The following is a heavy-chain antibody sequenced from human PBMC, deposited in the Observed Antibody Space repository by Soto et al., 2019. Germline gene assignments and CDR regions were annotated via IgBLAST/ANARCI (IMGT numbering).Heavy chain of an antibody. V-gene: IGHV3-23*01. D-gene: IGHD5-12*01. CDR1: GFPFWTYS. CDR3: VKKIMGYAAHSDAMDV. CDR2: ISGSGTAT. J-gene: IGHJ6*02. Sequence: EVKLLESGGGLVQPGGSMRLSCEASGFPFWTYSMSWVRQAPRKGLEWVSGISGSGTATYYTDSVKGRFTVSRDNSKDTLFLQMDSLRPEDTAVYYCVKKIMGYAAHSDAMDVWGQGTTVTVS.